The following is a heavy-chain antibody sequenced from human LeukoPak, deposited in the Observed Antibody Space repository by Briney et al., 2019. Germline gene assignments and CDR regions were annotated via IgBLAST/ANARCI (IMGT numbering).Heavy chain of an antibody. CDR2: IYYSGST. Sequence: KPSETLSLTCTVSGGSINSYYWSWIRQPPGKGLEWIGYIYYSGSTNYNPSLKSRVTISVDTSKNQFSLKLSSVTAADTAVYYCASRYYYDSSGYHGPAFDYWGQGTLVTVSS. J-gene: IGHJ4*02. D-gene: IGHD3-22*01. CDR1: GGSINSYY. CDR3: ASRYYYDSSGYHGPAFDY. V-gene: IGHV4-59*12.